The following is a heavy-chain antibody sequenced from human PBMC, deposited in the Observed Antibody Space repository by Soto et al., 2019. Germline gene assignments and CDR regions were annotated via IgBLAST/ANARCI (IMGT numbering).Heavy chain of an antibody. CDR2: VYASGST. Sequence: QVQLQESGPGLVKPSGTLSLTCAVSGASISTSNWWSWVRQHPGKGLEWFGEVYASGSTNYNPSLKSRVTISVDKSNNHFSLKVSSVTAADTAIYYCAIETVAGRDYWGQGTLVTVSS. CDR1: GASISTSNW. CDR3: AIETVAGRDY. V-gene: IGHV4-4*02. D-gene: IGHD6-19*01. J-gene: IGHJ4*02.